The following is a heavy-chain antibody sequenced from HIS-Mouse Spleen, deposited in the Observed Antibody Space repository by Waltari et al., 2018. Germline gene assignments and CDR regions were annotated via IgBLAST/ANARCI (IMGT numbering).Heavy chain of an antibody. V-gene: IGHV4-39*07. CDR3: ARATIFGVAGFDP. J-gene: IGHJ5*02. D-gene: IGHD3-3*01. CDR1: GGSISSSSYY. Sequence: QLQLQESGPGLVKPSETLSLTCTVSGGSISSSSYYWGWIRQPPGKGLEWIGSIYYSGSTYSNPSLKRRVTISVDTSKNQFSLKLSSVTAADTAVYYCARATIFGVAGFDPWGQGTLVTVSS. CDR2: IYYSGST.